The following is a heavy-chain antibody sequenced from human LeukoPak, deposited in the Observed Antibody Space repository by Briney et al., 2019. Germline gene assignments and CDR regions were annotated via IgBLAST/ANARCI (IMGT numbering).Heavy chain of an antibody. D-gene: IGHD6-19*01. CDR3: VRRGDASSGWGDHDF. CDR1: GFTINRNA. Sequence: GGSLRLSCAASGFTINRNAISWVRQAPGKGLEWVSTIGGSGDKTFYADSVKGRFTISRDNSRNMVHLQMNSLTGEDTALYYCVRRGDASSGWGDHDFWGQGALVTVSS. CDR2: IGGSGDKT. V-gene: IGHV3-23*01. J-gene: IGHJ4*02.